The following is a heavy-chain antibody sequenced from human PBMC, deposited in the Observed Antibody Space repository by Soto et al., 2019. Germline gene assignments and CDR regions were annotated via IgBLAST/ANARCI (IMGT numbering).Heavy chain of an antibody. D-gene: IGHD6-13*01. Sequence: KASETLSLTCAVYGGSFSGYYWSWIRQPPGKGLEWIGEINHSGSTNYNPSLKSRVTISVDTSKNQFSLKLSSVTAADTAVYYCARGGFAAAGTAWDYYYGMDVWGQGTTVTVSS. CDR3: ARGGFAAAGTAWDYYYGMDV. V-gene: IGHV4-34*01. CDR1: GGSFSGYY. J-gene: IGHJ6*02. CDR2: INHSGST.